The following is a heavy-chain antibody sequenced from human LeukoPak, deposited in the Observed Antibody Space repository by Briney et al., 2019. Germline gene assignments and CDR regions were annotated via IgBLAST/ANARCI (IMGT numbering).Heavy chain of an antibody. V-gene: IGHV4-59*01. J-gene: IGHJ4*02. D-gene: IGHD1-20*01. CDR3: ARTNWNDAGNFDY. CDR2: IYYSGST. CDR1: GGPISSYY. Sequence: SETLSLTCTVSGGPISSYYWSWIRQPPGKGLEWIGYIYYSGSTNYNPSLKSRVTISVDTSKSQFSLKLSSVTAADTAVYYCARTNWNDAGNFDYWGQGTLITVSS.